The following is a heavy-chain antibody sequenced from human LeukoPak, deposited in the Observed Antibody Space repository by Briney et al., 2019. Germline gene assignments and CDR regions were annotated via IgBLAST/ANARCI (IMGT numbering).Heavy chain of an antibody. D-gene: IGHD4-23*01. V-gene: IGHV3-33*08. CDR2: IWYDGSNK. CDR3: ARSGYGGNYPDY. CDR1: GFTFSSYA. J-gene: IGHJ4*02. Sequence: PGGSLRLSCAASGFTFSSYAMSWVRQAPGKGLEWVAVIWYDGSNKYYADSVKGRFTISRDNSKNTLYLQMNSLRAEDTAVYYCARSGYGGNYPDYWGQGTLVTVSS.